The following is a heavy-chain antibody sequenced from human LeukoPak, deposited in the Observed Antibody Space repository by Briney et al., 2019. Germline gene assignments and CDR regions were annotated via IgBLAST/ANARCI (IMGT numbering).Heavy chain of an antibody. CDR2: IYPSDSYT. Sequence: GESLRISCTSSGYSFTSYWISWVRQMPGKGLEWMGRIYPSDSYTNYSPSFQGHVTISADKSISTAYLQWSSLKASDTAMFYCARPSVDGSGSYPYWGQGTLVTVSS. J-gene: IGHJ4*02. CDR3: ARPSVDGSGSYPY. D-gene: IGHD3-10*01. V-gene: IGHV5-10-1*01. CDR1: GYSFTSYW.